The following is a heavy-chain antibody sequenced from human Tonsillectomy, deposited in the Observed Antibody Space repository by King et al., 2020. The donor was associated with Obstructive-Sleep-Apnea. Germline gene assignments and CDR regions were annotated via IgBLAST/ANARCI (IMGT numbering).Heavy chain of an antibody. V-gene: IGHV4-38-2*02. D-gene: IGHD2-15*01. CDR1: GYSISSGYY. Sequence: QLQESGPGLVKPSETLSLTCTVSGYSISSGYYWGWIRQPPGKGLEWIGSIYHSGSTYYNPSLKSRVTISVDTSKNQFSLKLSSVTAADTAVYYCARAIAATPEFVDYWAREPWSPSPQ. CDR3: ARAIAATPEFVDY. CDR2: IYHSGST. J-gene: IGHJ4*02.